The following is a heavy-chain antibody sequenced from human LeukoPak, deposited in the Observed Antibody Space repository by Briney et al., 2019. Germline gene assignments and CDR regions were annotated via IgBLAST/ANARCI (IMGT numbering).Heavy chain of an antibody. CDR2: IIPKFGST. Sequence: GSSVKVSFKASGGTFSFYTLNWVRQAPGQGLEWMGGIIPKFGSTNYAQKFHDRLSITTDESTTTAYMELSSLRSEDTALYFCARDNLAPSGVKYFHLWGPGTLVTVSS. V-gene: IGHV1-69*05. J-gene: IGHJ1*01. D-gene: IGHD3-16*01. CDR3: ARDNLAPSGVKYFHL. CDR1: GGTFSFYT.